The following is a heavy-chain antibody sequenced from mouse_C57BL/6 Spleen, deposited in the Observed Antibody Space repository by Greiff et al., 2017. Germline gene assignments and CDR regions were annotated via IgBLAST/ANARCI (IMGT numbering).Heavy chain of an antibody. CDR3: TTSNCDY. CDR2: IDPENGDT. V-gene: IGHV14-4*01. Sequence: VQLQQSGAELVRPGASVKLSCTASRFNIKDDYMHWVKQRPEQGLEWIGWIDPENGDTEYASKFQGKATITADTSSNTAYLQLSSLTSEDTAVYYCTTSNCDYWGQGTTLTVSS. J-gene: IGHJ2*01. CDR1: RFNIKDDY.